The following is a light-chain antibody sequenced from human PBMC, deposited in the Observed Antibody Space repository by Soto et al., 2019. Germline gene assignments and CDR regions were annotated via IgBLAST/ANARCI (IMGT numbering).Light chain of an antibody. CDR2: DVS. Sequence: QSALTQPASLSGSPGQSITISCTGTSTDVGGYNYVSWDQQHPGKAPKLMIYDVSNRPSGVSNRFSGSKSGNTASLTISGLQAEDEADYYCSSYTSLSTLVFGGGTKLTVL. CDR3: SSYTSLSTLV. V-gene: IGLV2-14*01. CDR1: STDVGGYNY. J-gene: IGLJ2*01.